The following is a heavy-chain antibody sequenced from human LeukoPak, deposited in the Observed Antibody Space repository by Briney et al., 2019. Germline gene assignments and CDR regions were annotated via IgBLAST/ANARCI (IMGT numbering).Heavy chain of an antibody. Sequence: ASVKVSCKASGYTFSSYGISWVRQAPGQGLEWMGWISTYDGNTHFAQHFLGRINLTTDTSTTTAYMELRSLTSDDTAVYYCSRDLTAVTPIDYWGQGTLVTVSS. J-gene: IGHJ4*02. CDR3: SRDLTAVTPIDY. V-gene: IGHV1-18*01. D-gene: IGHD4-17*01. CDR2: ISTYDGNT. CDR1: GYTFSSYG.